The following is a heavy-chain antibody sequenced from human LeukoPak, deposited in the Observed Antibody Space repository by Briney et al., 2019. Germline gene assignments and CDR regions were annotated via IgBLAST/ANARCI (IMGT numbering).Heavy chain of an antibody. CDR2: IKQDGSQ. CDR1: VLIHRRLG. D-gene: IGHD4-17*01. J-gene: IGHJ4*02. Sequence: GGSVSLSCAVSVLIHRRLGMLGAPQAPGKGLEWVASIKQDGSQYYVDSVKGRFFISRENAKNSVSLQMNSLRGEDTAVYYCARGPDFGDRLDYFDYWGQGTLVTVS. V-gene: IGHV3-7*01. CDR3: ARGPDFGDRLDYFDY.